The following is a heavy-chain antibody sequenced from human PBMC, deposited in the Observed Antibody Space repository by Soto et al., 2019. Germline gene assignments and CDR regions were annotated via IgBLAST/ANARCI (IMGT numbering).Heavy chain of an antibody. CDR2: INPNSGGT. Sequence: GASVKVSCKASGYTFTGYYMHWVRQAPGQGLEWMGWINPNSGGTNYAQKFQGWVTMTRDTSISTAYMELSRLRSDDTAVYYCARGTYYDFWSGIHGMDVWGQGTTVTVSS. CDR1: GYTFTGYY. V-gene: IGHV1-2*04. J-gene: IGHJ6*02. CDR3: ARGTYYDFWSGIHGMDV. D-gene: IGHD3-3*01.